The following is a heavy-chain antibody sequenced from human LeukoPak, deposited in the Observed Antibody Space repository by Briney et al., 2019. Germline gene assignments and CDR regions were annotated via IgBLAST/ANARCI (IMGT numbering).Heavy chain of an antibody. Sequence: SETLSLTCVVSGGSISSSNWWSWVRQPPEKGLEWIGEIYHSGSTNYNPSLKSRVTISVDKSKNQFSLKLSSVTAADTAVYYCARGTYYYYYYMDVWGKGTTVTISS. CDR3: ARGTYYYYYYMDV. D-gene: IGHD2-2*01. V-gene: IGHV4-4*02. CDR2: IYHSGST. J-gene: IGHJ6*03. CDR1: GGSISSSNW.